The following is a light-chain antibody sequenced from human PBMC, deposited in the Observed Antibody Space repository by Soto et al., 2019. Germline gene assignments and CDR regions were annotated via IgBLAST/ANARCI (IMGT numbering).Light chain of an antibody. CDR1: SGHSSYI. Sequence: QSVLTQSSSASASLGSSVKLTCTLSSGHSSYIIAWHQQQPGKAPRYLMKLEGSGSYNKGSGVPDRFSGSSSGADRYLTISNLQFEDEADYYCETCDSNTLVFGGGTKLTVL. V-gene: IGLV4-60*02. CDR2: LEGSGSY. CDR3: ETCDSNTLV. J-gene: IGLJ3*02.